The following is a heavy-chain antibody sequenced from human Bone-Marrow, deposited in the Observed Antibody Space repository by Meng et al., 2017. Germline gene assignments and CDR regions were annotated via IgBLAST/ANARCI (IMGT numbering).Heavy chain of an antibody. D-gene: IGHD5-24*01. CDR2: MSYFGGTS. CDR1: DVSISSSRYS. CDR3: ARRNYPYYFDY. V-gene: IGHV4-39*01. Sequence: QVQLQESGPGLVKPSETLSRTFIVSDVSISSSRYSWGWIRQPPGRGLEWIGTMSYFGGTSNYNPSLKSRIVTSGNTSKNQFSLELTSVTAADTAVYYCARRNYPYYFDYWGQGILVTVSS. J-gene: IGHJ4*02.